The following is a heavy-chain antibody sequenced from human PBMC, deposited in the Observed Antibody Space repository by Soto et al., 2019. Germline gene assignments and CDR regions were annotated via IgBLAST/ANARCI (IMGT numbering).Heavy chain of an antibody. CDR1: GGSVSSGSYY. D-gene: IGHD3-3*01. V-gene: IGHV4-61*01. CDR2: IYYSGST. J-gene: IGHJ4*02. Sequence: TLSLTCTVSGGSVSSGSYYWSWIRQPPGKGLEWIGYIYYSGSTNYNPSLKSRVTISVDTSKNQFSLKLSSVTAADTAVYYCAAYTIFGVVTSYYFDYWGQGTLVTVSS. CDR3: AAYTIFGVVTSYYFDY.